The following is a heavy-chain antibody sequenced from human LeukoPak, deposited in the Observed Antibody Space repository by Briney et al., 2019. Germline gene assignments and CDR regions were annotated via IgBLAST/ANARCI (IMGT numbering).Heavy chain of an antibody. D-gene: IGHD3-10*01. CDR2: INYSWST. CDR1: GGSASSTTYF. V-gene: IGHV4-39*01. CDR3: ARFVRGVIRAKDAFDI. Sequence: SETLSLTCTVSGGSASSTTYFWSWSRQPPGKGLEWIASINYSWSTCYNRSLKSRVTISVDTAKNQFSLKLSSVPAAHTAVYYCARFVRGVIRAKDAFDIWGQGTMVTVSS. J-gene: IGHJ3*02.